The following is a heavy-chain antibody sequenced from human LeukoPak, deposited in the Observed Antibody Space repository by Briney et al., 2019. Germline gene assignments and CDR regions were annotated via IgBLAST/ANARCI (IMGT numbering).Heavy chain of an antibody. CDR1: GGSISSYY. V-gene: IGHV4-59*01. Sequence: SETLSLTCTVAGGSISSYYWSWIRQPPGKGLEWIGYIYYSGSSNYNPSLKSRVTISVDTSKNQFSLKLSSVTAADTAVYYCARVDHYDILTGYPDYWGQGTPVTVSS. J-gene: IGHJ4*02. D-gene: IGHD3-9*01. CDR2: IYYSGSS. CDR3: ARVDHYDILTGYPDY.